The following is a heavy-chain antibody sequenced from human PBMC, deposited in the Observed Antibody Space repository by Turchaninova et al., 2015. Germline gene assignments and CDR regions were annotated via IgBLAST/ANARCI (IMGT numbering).Heavy chain of an antibody. D-gene: IGHD2-8*01. Sequence: QVQLQQWGAGLLKPSETLPLTCAVYGGSFSGYYWSWIRQPPGKGLAWFGEINLSGSTTYNPSLTSPVPISSANSKTTFSLRSNNQVSRKLGSVTAAYTAGYYGAGLGQKTKHWYFDLWGRGTLVTVSS. CDR3: AGLGQKTKHWYFDL. V-gene: IGHV4-34*01. CDR2: INLSGST. J-gene: IGHJ2*01. CDR1: GGSFSGYY.